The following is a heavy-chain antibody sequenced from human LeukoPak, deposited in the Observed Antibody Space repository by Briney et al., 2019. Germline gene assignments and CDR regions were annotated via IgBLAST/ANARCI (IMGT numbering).Heavy chain of an antibody. D-gene: IGHD4-17*01. CDR1: GFTFSSYS. CDR2: ISYSSSTI. V-gene: IGHV3-48*01. CDR3: ARDRLHYGEYEKTFDY. Sequence: GGSLRLSCAASGFTFSSYSMNWARQAPGKGLEWVSYISYSSSTIYYADSVKGRFTISRDDAKNSLYLQMDSLRAEDTAVYYCARDRLHYGEYEKTFDYWGLGTLVTVSS. J-gene: IGHJ4*02.